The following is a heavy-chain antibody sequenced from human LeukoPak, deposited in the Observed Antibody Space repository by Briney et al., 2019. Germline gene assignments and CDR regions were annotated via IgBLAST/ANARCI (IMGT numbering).Heavy chain of an antibody. D-gene: IGHD6-19*01. CDR2: IYSGGST. Sequence: PGGSLRLSCAASGFTVSSNYMSWVRQAPGKGLEWVSVIYSGGSTYYADSVKGRFTTSRDNSKNTLYLQMNSLRAEDTAVYYCARDGIAVAGPDAFDIWGQGTMVTVSS. CDR3: ARDGIAVAGPDAFDI. J-gene: IGHJ3*02. CDR1: GFTVSSNY. V-gene: IGHV3-53*01.